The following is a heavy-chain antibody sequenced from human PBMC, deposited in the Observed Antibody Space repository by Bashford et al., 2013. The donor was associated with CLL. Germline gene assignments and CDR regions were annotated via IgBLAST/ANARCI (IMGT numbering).Heavy chain of an antibody. D-gene: IGHD3-22*01. CDR1: GFTFSSYW. Sequence: GSLRLSCTASGFTFSSYWMSWVRQAPGKGLEWVANMNQDGSAKFYVDSVKGRFTISRDNAKNSLYLQMNSLRADDTAVYYCARDYYDSSGYYFDPGFDPWGQGSLVTVSS. CDR3: ARDYYDSSGYYFDPGFDP. CDR2: MNQDGSAK. V-gene: IGHV3-7*01. J-gene: IGHJ5*02.